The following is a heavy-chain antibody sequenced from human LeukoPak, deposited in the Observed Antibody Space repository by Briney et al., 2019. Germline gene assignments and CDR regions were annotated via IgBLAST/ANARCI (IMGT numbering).Heavy chain of an antibody. CDR1: GFTFSNYA. D-gene: IGHD1-1*01. Sequence: GGSLRLSCAASGFTFSNYAMHWVRQAPGKGLEWVAVISYDGSNEYYADSVKGRFTISRDNSKNTLYLQMNSLRVEDTAVYYCASRLQLTTLDYWGQGTLVTVSS. CDR3: ASRLQLTTLDY. CDR2: ISYDGSNE. J-gene: IGHJ4*02. V-gene: IGHV3-30*04.